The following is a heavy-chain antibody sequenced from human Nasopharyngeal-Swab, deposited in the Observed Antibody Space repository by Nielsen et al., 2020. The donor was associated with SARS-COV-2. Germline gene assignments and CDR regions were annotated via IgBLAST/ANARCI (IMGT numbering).Heavy chain of an antibody. J-gene: IGHJ3*01. Sequence: GESLKISCAASGFTFSSYAMSWFRQAPGKGLEWFSAITGSGTTYYADSVKGRFTISRDSSKNTLYLQMNSLRAEDTALYYCAKGDTNGANDAFDLWGQGTMVTVSS. D-gene: IGHD2-8*01. CDR2: ITGSGTT. CDR3: AKGDTNGANDAFDL. CDR1: GFTFSSYA. V-gene: IGHV3-23*01.